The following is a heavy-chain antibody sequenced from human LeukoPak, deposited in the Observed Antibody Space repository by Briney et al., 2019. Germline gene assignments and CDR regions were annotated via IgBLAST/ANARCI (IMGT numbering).Heavy chain of an antibody. J-gene: IGHJ4*02. V-gene: IGHV3-30*02. CDR1: GFTFSSYG. D-gene: IGHD3-16*01. CDR3: AKDPQGALTSDY. CDR2: IRYDGSNK. Sequence: GGSLRLSCAASGFTFSSYGMHWVRQAPGKGLEWVAFIRYDGSNKYYADSVKGRFTISRDNSKNTLYPQMNSLRAEDTAVYYCAKDPQGALTSDYWGQGTLVTVSS.